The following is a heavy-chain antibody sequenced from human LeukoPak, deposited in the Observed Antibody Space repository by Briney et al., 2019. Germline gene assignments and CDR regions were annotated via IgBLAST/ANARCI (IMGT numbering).Heavy chain of an antibody. J-gene: IGHJ4*02. CDR1: GGSFSGYY. CDR2: INHSGST. V-gene: IGHV4-34*01. D-gene: IGHD6-19*01. Sequence: SSETLSLTCAVYGGSFSGYYWSWIRQPPGKGLEWIGEINHSGSTNYNPSLKSRVTISVDTSKNQFSLKLSSVTAVDTAVYYCAKAQTGYSSGWYYYGNDYWGQGTLVTVSS. CDR3: AKAQTGYSSGWYYYGNDY.